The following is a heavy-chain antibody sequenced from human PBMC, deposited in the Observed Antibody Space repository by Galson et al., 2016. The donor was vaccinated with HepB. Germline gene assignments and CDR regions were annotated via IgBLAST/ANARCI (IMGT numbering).Heavy chain of an antibody. J-gene: IGHJ3*02. CDR3: ARIYYDSSGYYSLHAFDI. Sequence: PALVKPTQTLTLTCTFSGFSLSTSGMCVSWIRQPPGKALEWLARIDWADDKYYSTSLKTRLTISKDTSPNQVVLTMTNMDPEDTATYYCARIYYDSSGYYSLHAFDIWGQGTMVIVSS. D-gene: IGHD3-22*01. V-gene: IGHV2-70*11. CDR1: GFSLSTSGMC. CDR2: IDWADDK.